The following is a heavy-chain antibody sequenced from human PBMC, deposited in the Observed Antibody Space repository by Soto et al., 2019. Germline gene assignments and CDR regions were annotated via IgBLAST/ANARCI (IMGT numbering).Heavy chain of an antibody. V-gene: IGHV1-18*01. J-gene: IGHJ4*02. CDR1: GYTFTSYG. CDR2: INPYNGNT. CDR3: ARDWFGIDY. D-gene: IGHD3-16*01. Sequence: QVQLVQSGAEVKKPGASVKVSFKASGYTFTSYGISWVRQAPGQGLEWMGWINPYNGNTNYAQKLQGRVTMTTDTSTNTADMELRSLRSDDTAVYYCARDWFGIDYWGQGTLVTVSS.